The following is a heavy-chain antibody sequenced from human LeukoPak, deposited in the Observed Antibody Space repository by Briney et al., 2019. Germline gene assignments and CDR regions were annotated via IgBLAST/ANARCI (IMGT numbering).Heavy chain of an antibody. CDR1: GFTFTNFS. Sequence: PGGSLRLSCSASGFTFTNFSLHWVRLAPGKGLEWVAFISSDGRNKFSADSVRARFTISRDNSNNMSYLQMNSLRTEDTAVYYCARDRKYYFDYWGQGTLVTVSS. CDR3: ARDRKYYFDY. V-gene: IGHV3-30*04. CDR2: ISSDGRNK. J-gene: IGHJ4*02.